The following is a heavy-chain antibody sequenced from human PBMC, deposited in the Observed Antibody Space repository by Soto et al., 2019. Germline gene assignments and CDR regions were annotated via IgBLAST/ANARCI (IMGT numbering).Heavy chain of an antibody. CDR3: ARRVSDFWSGYSPYYFDY. D-gene: IGHD3-3*01. CDR2: IYYSGST. V-gene: IGHV4-59*08. J-gene: IGHJ4*02. Sequence: PSETLSLTCTVSGGSISSYYWSWIRQPPGKGLEWIGYIYYSGSTNYNPSLKSRVTISVDTSKNQFSLKLSSVTAADTAVYYCARRVSDFWSGYSPYYFDYWGQGTLVTVSS. CDR1: GGSISSYY.